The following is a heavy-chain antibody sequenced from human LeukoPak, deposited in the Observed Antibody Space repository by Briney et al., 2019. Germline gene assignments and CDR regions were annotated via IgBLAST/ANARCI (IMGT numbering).Heavy chain of an antibody. Sequence: SETLSLTCTVSGGSISSYYWSWIRQPPGKGLEWIGYIYYSGSTNYNPSLKSRVTISVDTSKNQFSLKLSSVTAADTAVYYCARSGYSSSWYYWYFDLWGRGTLVTVSS. D-gene: IGHD6-13*01. J-gene: IGHJ2*01. CDR1: GGSISSYY. CDR3: ARSGYSSSWYYWYFDL. CDR2: IYYSGST. V-gene: IGHV4-59*01.